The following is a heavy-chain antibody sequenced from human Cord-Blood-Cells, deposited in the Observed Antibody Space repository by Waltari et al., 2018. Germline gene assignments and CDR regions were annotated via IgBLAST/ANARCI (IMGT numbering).Heavy chain of an antibody. CDR2: ISAYNGNK. D-gene: IGHD6-19*01. CDR1: GYTFTSYG. CDR3: ARHAGIAVAGEDGGWFDP. Sequence: QVQLVQSGAEVKKPGASVKVSCKASGYTFTSYGISWVRQAPGQGLEWMGWISAYNGNKNYEQKLQGRVTMTTDASTSTAYMELRSLRSDDTAVYYCARHAGIAVAGEDGGWFDPWGQGTLVTVSS. V-gene: IGHV1-18*01. J-gene: IGHJ5*02.